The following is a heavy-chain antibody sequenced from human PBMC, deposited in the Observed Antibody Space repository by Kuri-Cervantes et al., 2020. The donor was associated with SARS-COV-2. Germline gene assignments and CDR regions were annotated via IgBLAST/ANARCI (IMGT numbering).Heavy chain of an antibody. CDR1: GFTFSSYW. J-gene: IGHJ3*02. CDR3: AKDMVAVAGDAFDI. V-gene: IGHV3-7*03. D-gene: IGHD6-19*01. Sequence: GESLKISCAASGFTFSSYWMSWVRQAPGKGLEWVANIKQDGSEKYYADSVKGRFTISRDNAKNSLYLQMNSLRAEDTALYYCAKDMVAVAGDAFDIWGQGTMVTVSS. CDR2: IKQDGSEK.